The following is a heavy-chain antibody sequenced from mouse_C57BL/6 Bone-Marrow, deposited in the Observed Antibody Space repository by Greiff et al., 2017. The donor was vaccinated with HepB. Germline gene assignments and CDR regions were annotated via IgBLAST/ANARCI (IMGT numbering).Heavy chain of an antibody. CDR2: IDPETGGT. V-gene: IGHV1-15*01. Sequence: VQLQQSGAELVRPGASVTLSCKASGYTFTDYEMHWVKQTPVHGLEWIGAIDPETGGTAYNQKFKGKAILTADKSSSTAYMELRSLTSEDSAVYYCSGVLRYRYIDVWGTGTTVTVSS. CDR1: GYTFTDYE. J-gene: IGHJ1*03. D-gene: IGHD1-1*01. CDR3: SGVLRYRYIDV.